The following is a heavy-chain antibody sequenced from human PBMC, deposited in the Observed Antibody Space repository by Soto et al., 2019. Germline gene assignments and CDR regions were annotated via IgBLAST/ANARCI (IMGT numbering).Heavy chain of an antibody. CDR1: GFTFSSYS. Sequence: EVQLVESGGGLVKPGGSLRLSCAASGFTFSSYSMNWVRQAPGKGLEWVSSISSSRSYIYYADSVKGRFTISRDNAKNSLYLQMNSLRAEDTAVYYCAREPPYSSSWDHDAFDIWGQGIMVTVSS. CDR2: ISSSRSYI. CDR3: AREPPYSSSWDHDAFDI. D-gene: IGHD6-13*01. J-gene: IGHJ3*02. V-gene: IGHV3-21*01.